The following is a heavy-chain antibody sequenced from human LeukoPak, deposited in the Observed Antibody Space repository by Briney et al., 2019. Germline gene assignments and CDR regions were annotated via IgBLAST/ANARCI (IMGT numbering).Heavy chain of an antibody. D-gene: IGHD2-15*01. V-gene: IGHV4-34*01. CDR3: ARESELYCSGGSCYSNGVDY. CDR1: GGSFSGYY. Sequence: SETLSLTCAVYGGSFSGYYWTWIRQPPGKGLEWIGEINHSGSTNYNPSLKSRVTISVDTSKNQFSLKLSSVTAADTAVYYCARESELYCSGGSCYSNGVDYWGQGTLVTVSS. CDR2: INHSGST. J-gene: IGHJ4*02.